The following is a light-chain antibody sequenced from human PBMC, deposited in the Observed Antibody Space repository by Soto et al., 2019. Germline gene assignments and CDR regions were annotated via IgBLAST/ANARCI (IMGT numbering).Light chain of an antibody. J-gene: IGLJ3*02. CDR3: AVWDDSLTGWV. V-gene: IGLV1-40*01. Sequence: QSVLTQPPSVSGAPGQRVTISCTGSSSNIGAGYDVHWYQQLPGTAPKLLIYGNNNRPSGVPDRFSGSKSGTSASLAITGLQAEDEADYYCAVWDDSLTGWVFGGGTKLTVL. CDR1: SSNIGAGYD. CDR2: GNN.